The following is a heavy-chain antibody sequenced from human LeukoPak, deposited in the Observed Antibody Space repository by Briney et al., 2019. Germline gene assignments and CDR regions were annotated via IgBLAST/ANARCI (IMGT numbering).Heavy chain of an antibody. CDR3: AKGDILSGYTIDY. J-gene: IGHJ4*02. V-gene: IGHV3-23*01. CDR2: LSEGGNT. CDR1: GFSFGSCA. D-gene: IGHD3-9*01. Sequence: GGSLRLSCAASGFSFGSCAMTWVRQAPGKGLEWVSGLSEGGNTYYADSVRGRFTISRDNSKNTLYLEMSSLRAGDTAVYYCAKGDILSGYTIDYWGQGTLVTVSS.